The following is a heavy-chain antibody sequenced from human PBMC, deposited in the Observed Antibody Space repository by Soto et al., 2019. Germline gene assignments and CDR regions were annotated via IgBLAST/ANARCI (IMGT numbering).Heavy chain of an antibody. J-gene: IGHJ4*02. CDR1: GYTFTSYY. Sequence: EASVKVSCKASGYTFTSYYMHWVRQAPGQGLEWMGIINPSGGSTSYAQKFQGRVTMTRDTSTSTVYMELSSLRSEDTAVYYCARGKYDILTSSASAFDYWGQGTLVTVSS. V-gene: IGHV1-46*01. CDR3: ARGKYDILTSSASAFDY. CDR2: INPSGGST. D-gene: IGHD3-9*01.